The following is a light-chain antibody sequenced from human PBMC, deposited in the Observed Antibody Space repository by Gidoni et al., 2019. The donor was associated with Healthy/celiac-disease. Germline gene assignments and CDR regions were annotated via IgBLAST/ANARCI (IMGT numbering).Light chain of an antibody. CDR2: DAS. CDR1: QDFSNY. CDR3: QQYDNLPLT. J-gene: IGKJ4*01. V-gene: IGKV1-33*01. Sequence: DIQMTQSPSSLSASVGDRFTITCQASQDFSNYLIWYQQKQGKAPKLLMYDASNLETGVPSRLSGSGCGTDYTFTISSLQPEDVAATYCQQYDNLPLTFGGGTKVEIK.